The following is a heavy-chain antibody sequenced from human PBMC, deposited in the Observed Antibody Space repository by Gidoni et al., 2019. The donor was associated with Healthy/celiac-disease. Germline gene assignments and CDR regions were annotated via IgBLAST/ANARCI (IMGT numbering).Heavy chain of an antibody. CDR1: GFSLSTSGMS. CDR2: IDWDDDK. CDR3: ARISVTAAAGVDY. J-gene: IGHJ4*02. D-gene: IGHD6-13*01. Sequence: QVTLRESGPALVKPTQTLTLTCPFPGFSLSTSGMSVNWIRQPPGKALEWLARIDWDDDKYYSTSLKTRLTISKDTSKNQVVLTMTNMDPVDTATYYCARISVTAAAGVDYWGQGTLVTVSS. V-gene: IGHV2-70*15.